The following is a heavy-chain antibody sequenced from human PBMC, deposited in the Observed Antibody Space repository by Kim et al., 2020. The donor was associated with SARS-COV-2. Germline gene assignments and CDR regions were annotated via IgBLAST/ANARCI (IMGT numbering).Heavy chain of an antibody. CDR3: AKDHPSNGWPTFDS. J-gene: IGHJ4*02. V-gene: IGHV3-23*01. CDR2: VNNGGNA. CDR1: GFTFSRRA. Sequence: GGSLRLSCAASGFTFSRRAMSWVRQAPGKGLEWIASVNNGGNAYYADSVKDRFTVSRDITMDTLYLQMRSLTAEDTALYYCAKDHPSNGWPTFDSWGQGT. D-gene: IGHD6-19*01.